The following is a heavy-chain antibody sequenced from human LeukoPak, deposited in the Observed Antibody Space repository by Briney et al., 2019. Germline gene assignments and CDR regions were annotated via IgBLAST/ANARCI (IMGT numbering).Heavy chain of an antibody. Sequence: KTSETLSLTCIVSGDSISSGSSYWGWIRQPPGKGLEWIGSIFYSGSTYYNPSLKSRVTISFDTSKNQFSLKLSSVTAADTAVYYCTRNPTGGYYYFDYWGQGMLVTVSS. CDR1: GDSISSGSSY. D-gene: IGHD2-8*02. V-gene: IGHV4-39*07. CDR3: TRNPTGGYYYFDY. CDR2: IFYSGST. J-gene: IGHJ4*02.